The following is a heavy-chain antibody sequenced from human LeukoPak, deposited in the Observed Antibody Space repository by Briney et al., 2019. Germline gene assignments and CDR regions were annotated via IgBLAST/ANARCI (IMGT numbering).Heavy chain of an antibody. CDR3: APSISGWPTYDY. J-gene: IGHJ4*02. V-gene: IGHV3-21*01. D-gene: IGHD6-19*01. CDR2: ISSSSSYI. CDR1: GFTFSTYS. Sequence: GGSLRLSCAASGFTFSTYSMNWVRQAPGKGLEWVSFISSSSSYIYYADSVKGRFTISRDNAKNSLYLQMNSLRAEDTAVYYCAPSISGWPTYDYRGQGTLVTVPS.